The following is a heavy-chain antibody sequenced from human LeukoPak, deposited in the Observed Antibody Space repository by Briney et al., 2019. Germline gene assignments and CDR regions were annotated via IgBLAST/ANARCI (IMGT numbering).Heavy chain of an antibody. Sequence: GGSLRLSCAASGFTFSNSAMGWVRQAPGKGLEWVSTLSGSGITTYYADSVKGRFTISRDNSKNTLYLQMNSLRAEDMAVYYCAKGIYSSGWSYFDYWGHGTLVTVSS. CDR1: GFTFSNSA. CDR3: AKGIYSSGWSYFDY. D-gene: IGHD6-19*01. V-gene: IGHV3-23*01. J-gene: IGHJ4*01. CDR2: LSGSGITT.